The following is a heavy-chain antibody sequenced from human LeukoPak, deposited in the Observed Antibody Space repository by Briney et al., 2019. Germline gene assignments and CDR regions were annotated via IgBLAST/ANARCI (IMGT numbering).Heavy chain of an antibody. CDR2: IYYSGST. D-gene: IGHD6-6*01. CDR3: ARFIAARPFDY. CDR1: GGSISSSSYY. V-gene: IGHV4-39*01. J-gene: IGHJ4*02. Sequence: NASETLSLTCTVSGGSISSSSYYWGWIRQPPGKGLGWIGSIYYSGSTYYNPSLKGRVTISVDTSKNQFSLKLSSVTAADTAVYYCARFIAARPFDYWGQGTLVTVSS.